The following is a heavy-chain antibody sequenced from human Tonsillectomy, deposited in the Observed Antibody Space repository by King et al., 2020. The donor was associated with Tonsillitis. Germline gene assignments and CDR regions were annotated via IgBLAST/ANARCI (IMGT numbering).Heavy chain of an antibody. Sequence: QLVQSGAEVKNPGASVKVSCKASGYTLTGYHMNWVRQAPGQGLEWMGWINPNSGGTNYAQKFQGRVTLTRDTSISTAYMELSRLRSDDTAVYYCARGRGAFDSWGQGTLVTVSS. CDR1: GYTLTGYH. D-gene: IGHD3-16*01. V-gene: IGHV1-2*02. CDR3: ARGRGAFDS. CDR2: INPNSGGT. J-gene: IGHJ4*02.